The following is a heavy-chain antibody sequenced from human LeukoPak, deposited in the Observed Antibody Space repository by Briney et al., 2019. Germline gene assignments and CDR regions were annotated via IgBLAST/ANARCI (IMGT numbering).Heavy chain of an antibody. CDR3: ARDQEAYCGGDCYPGAY. Sequence: ASVKVSCKASGYTFTSYGISWARQAPGQGLEWMGWMSAYNGNTNYAQKLQGRVTMTTDTSTSTAYMELRSLRSDDTAVYYCARDQEAYCGGDCYPGAYWGQGTLVTVSS. D-gene: IGHD2-21*02. CDR2: MSAYNGNT. V-gene: IGHV1-18*01. J-gene: IGHJ4*02. CDR1: GYTFTSYG.